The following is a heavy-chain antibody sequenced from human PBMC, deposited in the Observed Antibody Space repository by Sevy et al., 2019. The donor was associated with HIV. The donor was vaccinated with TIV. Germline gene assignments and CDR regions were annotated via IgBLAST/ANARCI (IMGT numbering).Heavy chain of an antibody. CDR2: IGDSGGST. D-gene: IGHD1-20*01. J-gene: IGHJ4*02. Sequence: GGSLRLSCAASGFTFSSYAMTWVRQAPGKGPEWVSTIGDSGGSTYYADSVKGRFTISRDNSKNTLYLQMNSLRAEDTAVYYCAKGGISGTGFDFWGQGTLVTVSS. CDR3: AKGGISGTGFDF. CDR1: GFTFSSYA. V-gene: IGHV3-23*01.